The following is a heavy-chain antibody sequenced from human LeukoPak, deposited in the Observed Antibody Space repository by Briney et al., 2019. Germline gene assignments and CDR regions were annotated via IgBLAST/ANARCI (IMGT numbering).Heavy chain of an antibody. D-gene: IGHD3-22*01. CDR2: IYYSGST. Sequence: SETLSLTCTVSGGSISSYYWSWIRQPPGKGLEWIGYIYYSGSTNYNPSLKSRVTISVDTSENQFSLKLSSVTAADTAVYYCARLTANYYDSSGLFDYWGQGTLVTVSS. V-gene: IGHV4-59*08. CDR3: ARLTANYYDSSGLFDY. CDR1: GGSISSYY. J-gene: IGHJ4*02.